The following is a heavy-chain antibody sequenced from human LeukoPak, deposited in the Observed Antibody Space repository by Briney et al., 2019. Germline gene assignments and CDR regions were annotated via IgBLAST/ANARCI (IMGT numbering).Heavy chain of an antibody. J-gene: IGHJ4*02. CDR1: GGSISGTNYY. CDR2: IYSSGNT. V-gene: IGHV4-39*01. CDR3: ARHEGELSIDY. D-gene: IGHD3-16*02. Sequence: SETLSLTCTVSGGSISGTNYYWGWIRQPPGKGLEWIGTIYSSGNTYYNPSLKSRVTVSVDTSKNQFSLKLSSVTAADTAVYYCARHEGELSIDYWGQGTLVTVSS.